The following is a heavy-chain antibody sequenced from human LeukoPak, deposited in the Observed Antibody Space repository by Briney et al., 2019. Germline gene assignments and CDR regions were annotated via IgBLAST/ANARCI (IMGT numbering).Heavy chain of an antibody. Sequence: GGSLRLSCAASGFTFNSYAMSWVRQAPGKGLEWVSAIRGSGGGTYYADSVKGRFTISRDNSKNTVYLQMNSLRDEDTALYYCAKAGISGFGDFDYWGQGTLVTVSS. V-gene: IGHV3-23*01. CDR2: IRGSGGGT. CDR3: AKAGISGFGDFDY. D-gene: IGHD3-3*02. J-gene: IGHJ4*01. CDR1: GFTFNSYA.